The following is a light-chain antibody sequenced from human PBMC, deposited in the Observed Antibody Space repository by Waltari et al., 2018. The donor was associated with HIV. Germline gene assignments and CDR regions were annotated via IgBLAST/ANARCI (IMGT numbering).Light chain of an antibody. J-gene: IGLJ1*01. CDR3: SSYTSSRSYV. CDR2: AVS. Sequence: QSALTQPASVSGSPGQSITISCPGTSRDVGGYNFVPWYQQHPGKAPKLMIYAVSNRPSGVSNRFSGSKSGNTASLTISGLQAEDEADYYCSSYTSSRSYVFGTGTKVTVL. V-gene: IGLV2-14*03. CDR1: SRDVGGYNF.